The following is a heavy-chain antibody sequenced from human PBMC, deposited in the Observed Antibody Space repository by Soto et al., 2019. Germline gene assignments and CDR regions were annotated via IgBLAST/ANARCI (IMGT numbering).Heavy chain of an antibody. V-gene: IGHV1-69*08. CDR1: GGTFSSYT. Sequence: QVQLVQSGAEVKKPGSSVKVSCKASGGTFSSYTISWVRQAPGQGLEWMGRIIPILGIANYAQKFQGRVTITADKSTSTAYMELSSLRSEDMAVYYCARDRDSSGWYDYWGQGTLVTVSS. CDR3: ARDRDSSGWYDY. CDR2: IIPILGIA. D-gene: IGHD6-19*01. J-gene: IGHJ4*02.